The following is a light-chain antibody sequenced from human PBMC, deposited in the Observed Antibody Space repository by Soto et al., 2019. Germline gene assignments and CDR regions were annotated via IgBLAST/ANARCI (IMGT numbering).Light chain of an antibody. J-gene: IGKJ4*01. V-gene: IGKV1-33*01. CDR1: QDIKNF. CDR2: DAS. Sequence: DIQLTQSPSSLSASVGDRVTITCQASQDIKNFLNWYQQRPGKAPTLLIYDASKLDPGVPSRFSGGGSVTDFSFTITSLQPEDFATYYCQHYDSLPLTFGGGTKVGIK. CDR3: QHYDSLPLT.